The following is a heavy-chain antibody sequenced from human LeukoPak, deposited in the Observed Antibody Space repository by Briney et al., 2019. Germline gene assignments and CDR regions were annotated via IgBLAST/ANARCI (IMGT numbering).Heavy chain of an antibody. CDR2: IKQDGREI. CDR1: GFTFSNYW. CDR3: VRYRDNSGPYDY. V-gene: IGHV3-7*01. J-gene: IGHJ4*02. Sequence: GGSLRLSFSGSGFTFSNYWMSWVRQAPGKGLEWVANIKQDGREIYYLDSVKGRFTVSRDNAKSSLYLQMTSLRAEDTAVYYCVRYRDNSGPYDYWGQGTLVTVSS. D-gene: IGHD6-19*01.